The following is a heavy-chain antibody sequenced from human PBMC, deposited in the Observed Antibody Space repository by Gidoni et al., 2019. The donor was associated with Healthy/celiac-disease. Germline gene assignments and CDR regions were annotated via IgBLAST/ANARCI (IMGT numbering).Heavy chain of an antibody. V-gene: IGHV1-3*01. Sequence: QLQLVQSGAEVKKPGASVKVSCTASGYTFTSSAMHWVRQAHGQRLEWMGWIKAGNGNKKYSQKFQGRVTITRDTSASTDYMELSSLRSEDTAVYYCARGKYYDSSGYDWGAFDIWGQGTMVTVSS. J-gene: IGHJ3*02. CDR3: ARGKYYDSSGYDWGAFDI. CDR2: IKAGNGNK. CDR1: GYTFTSSA. D-gene: IGHD3-22*01.